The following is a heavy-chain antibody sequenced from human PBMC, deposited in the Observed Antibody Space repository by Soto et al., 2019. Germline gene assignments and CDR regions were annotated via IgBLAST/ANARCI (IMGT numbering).Heavy chain of an antibody. CDR2: IYYSGST. D-gene: IGHD3-22*01. CDR1: GGSISSGGYY. CDR3: ARGIDSSGYYLPLDY. Sequence: PSETLSLTCTVSGGSISSGGYYWSWIRQHPGKGLEWIGYIYYSGSTYYNPSLKSRVTISVDTSKNQFSLKLSSVTAADTAVYYCARGIDSSGYYLPLDYWGQGTLVTVSS. J-gene: IGHJ4*02. V-gene: IGHV4-31*03.